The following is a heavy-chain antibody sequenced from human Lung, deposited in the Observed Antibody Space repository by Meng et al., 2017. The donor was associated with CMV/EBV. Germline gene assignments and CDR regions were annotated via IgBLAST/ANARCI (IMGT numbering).Heavy chain of an antibody. Sequence: ASVXVSXXASGYTFTSYYMHWVRQAPGQGLEWMGIINPSGGSTSYAQKFQGRVTMTRDTSTSTVYMELSSLRSEDTAVYYCSTSCSQWGYYYYYGMDVWGQXTTVTVSS. J-gene: IGHJ6*02. CDR2: INPSGGST. V-gene: IGHV1-46*01. CDR1: GYTFTSYY. CDR3: STSCSQWGYYYYYGMDV. D-gene: IGHD2-2*01.